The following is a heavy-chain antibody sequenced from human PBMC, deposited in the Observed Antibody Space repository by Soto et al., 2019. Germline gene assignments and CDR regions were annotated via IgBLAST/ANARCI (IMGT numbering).Heavy chain of an antibody. CDR2: MNPNSGNT. CDR1: GYTFXSYD. D-gene: IGHD5-18*01. CDR3: ARVDTLARGYSYARNWFDP. J-gene: IGHJ5*02. V-gene: IGHV1-8*01. Sequence: GASVKVSCKASGYTFXSYDINWVRQATGQGLEWMGWMNPNSGNTGYAQKFQGRVTMTRNTSISTAYMELSSLRSEDTAVYYCARVDTLARGYSYARNWFDPWGQGTLVTVSS.